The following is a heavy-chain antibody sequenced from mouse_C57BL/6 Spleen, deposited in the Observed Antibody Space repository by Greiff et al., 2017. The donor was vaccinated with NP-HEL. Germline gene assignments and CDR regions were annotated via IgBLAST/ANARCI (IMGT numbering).Heavy chain of an antibody. CDR2: IYPGDGDT. CDR3: AVDWRGLYFDY. V-gene: IGHV1-80*01. CDR1: GYAFSSYW. D-gene: IGHD4-1*01. Sequence: QVQLQQSGAELVKPGASVKISCKASGYAFSSYWMNWVKQRPGKGLEWIGQIYPGDGDTNYNGKFKGKATLTADKSSSTAYMQLSSLTSVDSAVYFCAVDWRGLYFDYWGQGTTLTVSS. J-gene: IGHJ2*01.